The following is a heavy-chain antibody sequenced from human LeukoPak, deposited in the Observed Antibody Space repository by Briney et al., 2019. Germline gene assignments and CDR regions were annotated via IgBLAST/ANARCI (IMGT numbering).Heavy chain of an antibody. V-gene: IGHV3-74*01. Sequence: GGSLRLSCAASGFTFSSYWMNWVRQAPGKGLVWVSRIASDGSSTTYADSVKGRFSISRDNAKNTLYLQMNSLRVEDTAVYYCARGRPHGNDYWGQGTLVTASS. CDR3: ARGRPHGNDY. CDR2: IASDGSST. J-gene: IGHJ4*02. CDR1: GFTFSSYW. D-gene: IGHD4-23*01.